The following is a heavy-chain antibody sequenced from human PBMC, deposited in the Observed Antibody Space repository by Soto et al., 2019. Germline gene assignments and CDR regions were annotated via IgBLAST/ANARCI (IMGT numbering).Heavy chain of an antibody. CDR1: GYTFTGYY. V-gene: IGHV1-2*04. J-gene: IGHJ4*02. CDR2: INPNSGGT. Sequence: ASVKVSCKASGYTFTGYYMHWVRQAPGQGLEWMGWINPNSGGTNYAQKFQGWVTVTRDTSISTAYMELSRLRSDDTAVYYCAREVGTELRYFDPAFDYWGQGTLVTVSS. CDR3: AREVGTELRYFDPAFDY. D-gene: IGHD3-9*01.